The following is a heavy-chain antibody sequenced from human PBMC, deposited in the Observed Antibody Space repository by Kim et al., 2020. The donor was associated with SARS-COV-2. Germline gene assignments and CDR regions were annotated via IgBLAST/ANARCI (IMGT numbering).Heavy chain of an antibody. D-gene: IGHD3-9*01. Sequence: YYPEPGKGRLTISRDNAKNALSLQMNSLRAEDTAVYYCARGRGYFDWLLDYWGQGTLVTVSS. CDR3: ARGRGYFDWLLDY. J-gene: IGHJ4*02. V-gene: IGHV3-21*01.